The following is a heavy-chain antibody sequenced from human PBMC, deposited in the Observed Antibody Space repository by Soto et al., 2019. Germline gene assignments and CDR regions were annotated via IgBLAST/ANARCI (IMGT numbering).Heavy chain of an antibody. V-gene: IGHV3-30-3*01. CDR1: GFTFSSYA. J-gene: IGHJ4*02. Sequence: QVQLVESGGGVGQPGRSLRLSCAASGFTFSSYAMHWVRQAPGKGLEWVAVISYDGSNKYYADSVKGRFTITRDNSKNTLYLQMNSRRAEDTAVFYCAMDGGRVATNYFDYGGQGTLVTVSS. CDR2: ISYDGSNK. D-gene: IGHD2-15*01. CDR3: AMDGGRVATNYFDY.